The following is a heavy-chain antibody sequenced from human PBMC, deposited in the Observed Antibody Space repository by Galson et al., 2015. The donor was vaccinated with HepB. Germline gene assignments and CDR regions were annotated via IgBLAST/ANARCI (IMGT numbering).Heavy chain of an antibody. V-gene: IGHV5-51*01. CDR2: IYPGDSDT. Sequence: QSGAEVKKPGESLKISCKGSGSSFTSYWIGWVRQMPGKGLEWMGIIYPGDSDTRYSPSFQGQVTISADKSISTAYLQWSSLKASDTAMYYCARLDRDIVVVVAAPYYYGMDVWGQGTTVTVSS. J-gene: IGHJ6*02. CDR3: ARLDRDIVVVVAAPYYYGMDV. CDR1: GSSFTSYW. D-gene: IGHD2-15*01.